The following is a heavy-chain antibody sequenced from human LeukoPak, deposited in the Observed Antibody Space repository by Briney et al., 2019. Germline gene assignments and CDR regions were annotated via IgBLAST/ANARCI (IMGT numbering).Heavy chain of an antibody. Sequence: PSETLSLSCADYGGSFSGYYCSWIPQPPGKGLEWIGEINHSGSTNYNPSLKSRVTISVDTSKNQFSLKLSSVTAADTAVYYCARGRGYSYTYWGQGTLVTVSS. J-gene: IGHJ4*02. V-gene: IGHV4-34*01. D-gene: IGHD5-18*01. CDR1: GGSFSGYY. CDR3: ARGRGYSYTY. CDR2: INHSGST.